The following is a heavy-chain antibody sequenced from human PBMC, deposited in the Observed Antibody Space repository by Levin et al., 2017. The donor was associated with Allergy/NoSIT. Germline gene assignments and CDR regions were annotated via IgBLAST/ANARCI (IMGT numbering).Heavy chain of an antibody. V-gene: IGHV1-2*02. CDR2: INPNSGDT. CDR1: GYTFSGFY. CDR3: ATTVATLFDY. Sequence: GESLKISCKASGYTFSGFYVHWVRQAPGQGLEWMGWINPNSGDTNSAPKFQGRVAMTRDTSISTAYMELSRLRSDDTAVYYCATTVATLFDYWGQGTLVTVS. J-gene: IGHJ4*02. D-gene: IGHD5-12*01.